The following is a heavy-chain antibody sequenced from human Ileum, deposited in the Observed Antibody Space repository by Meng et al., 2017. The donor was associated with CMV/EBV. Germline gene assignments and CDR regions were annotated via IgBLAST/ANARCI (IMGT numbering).Heavy chain of an antibody. CDR2: ISTSGDRT. D-gene: IGHD3-22*01. CDR3: AKEIPSRYYYDNTGYYY. Sequence: GGSLRLSCAASGYTFTSYGMSWVRQAPGKGLEWVSGISTSGDRTYYADSVKGRFTISRDNSKNTLYLQMSSLRVEDTAVYYCAKEIPSRYYYDNTGYYYWGQGTLVTVSS. J-gene: IGHJ4*02. CDR1: GYTFTSYG. V-gene: IGHV3-23*01.